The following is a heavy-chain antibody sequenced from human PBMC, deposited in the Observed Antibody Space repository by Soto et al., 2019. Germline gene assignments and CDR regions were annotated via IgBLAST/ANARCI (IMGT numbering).Heavy chain of an antibody. CDR1: GFSLTTTGVG. Sequence: QITVNESGPALVKPTQTLTLTCTFSGFSLTTTGVGVGWIRQPPGKDLEWLALISWDNDKRYSPSLKSRLTITKETSKNQVVLTMTNMDAVDTATYSCPHSLQFDHNRPLSPWFGPWGRGTRVTVSS. D-gene: IGHD4-4*01. V-gene: IGHV2-5*02. CDR2: ISWDNDK. J-gene: IGHJ5*02. CDR3: PHSLQFDHNRPLSPWFGP.